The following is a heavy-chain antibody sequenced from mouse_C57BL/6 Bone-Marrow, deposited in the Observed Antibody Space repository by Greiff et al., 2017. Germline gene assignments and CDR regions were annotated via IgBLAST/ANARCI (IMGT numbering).Heavy chain of an antibody. J-gene: IGHJ3*01. CDR3: TRIAY. V-gene: IGHV14-4*01. CDR2: LDPENGDT. CDR1: GFNIKDDY. Sequence: VQLQQSGAELVRPGASVKLSCTASGFNIKDDYMHWVKQRPEQGLEWIGWLDPENGDTEYTSKFQGKATITVATSSNTAYLQLSSLTAEDTAVYYCTRIAYWGQGTLVTVSA.